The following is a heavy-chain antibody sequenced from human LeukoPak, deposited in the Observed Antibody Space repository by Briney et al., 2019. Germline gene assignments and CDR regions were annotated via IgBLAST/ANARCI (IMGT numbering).Heavy chain of an antibody. D-gene: IGHD3-9*01. V-gene: IGHV3-33*01. CDR3: ARSTSSEYDIYHFDY. CDR2: IWYDGNNK. J-gene: IGHJ4*02. Sequence: TGGSLRLSCAASGFTFCSYVMHWVRQAPGKGLVRVAVIWYDGNNKYYADSVKGRFTISRDNSKNTLYLQMNSLRAEDTAVYYCARSTSSEYDIYHFDYWGQGTLVTVSS. CDR1: GFTFCSYV.